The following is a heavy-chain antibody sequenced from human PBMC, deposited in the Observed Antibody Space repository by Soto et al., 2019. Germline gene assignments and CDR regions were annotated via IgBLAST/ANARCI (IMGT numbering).Heavy chain of an antibody. CDR3: ARDLGTSSNGMDV. Sequence: PSETLSLTCTVSGGSISSGGYYWSWIRQHPGKGLEWIGYIYYSGSTYYNPSLKSRVTISVDTSKNQFSLKLSSVTAADTAVYYCARDLGTSSNGMDVWGQGTTVTVSS. J-gene: IGHJ6*02. V-gene: IGHV4-31*03. D-gene: IGHD2-2*01. CDR1: GGSISSGGYY. CDR2: IYYSGST.